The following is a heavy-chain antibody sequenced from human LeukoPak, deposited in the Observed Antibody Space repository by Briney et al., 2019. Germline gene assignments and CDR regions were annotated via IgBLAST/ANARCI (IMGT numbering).Heavy chain of an antibody. D-gene: IGHD2-15*01. Sequence: SETLSLTCSVSGGSISSGNYYWSWIRQPPGKGLEWIGYIYYSGSTHYNPSLKSRITILVDTSKNQFSLKLSSVTAADTAVYYCARESPTGYCSGDSCYYGGLDCWGQGTLVTVSS. CDR3: ARESPTGYCSGDSCYYGGLDC. CDR1: GGSISSGNYY. CDR2: IYYSGST. J-gene: IGHJ4*02. V-gene: IGHV4-30-4*01.